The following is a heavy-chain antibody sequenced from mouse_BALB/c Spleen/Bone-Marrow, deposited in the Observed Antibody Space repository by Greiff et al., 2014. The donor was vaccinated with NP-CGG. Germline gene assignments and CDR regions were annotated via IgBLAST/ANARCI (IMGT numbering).Heavy chain of an antibody. Sequence: EVQLQESGGGLVKPGGSLKLSCAASGFAFSSYDMSWVRQTPEKRLEWVAYISSGGGSTYYPDTVKGRFTISRDNAKNTLYLQMSSLKSEDTAMYYCARPLYYYGSSPFYAIDYWGQGTSVTVSS. CDR2: ISSGGGST. D-gene: IGHD1-1*01. CDR1: GFAFSSYD. CDR3: ARPLYYYGSSPFYAIDY. V-gene: IGHV5-12-1*01. J-gene: IGHJ4*01.